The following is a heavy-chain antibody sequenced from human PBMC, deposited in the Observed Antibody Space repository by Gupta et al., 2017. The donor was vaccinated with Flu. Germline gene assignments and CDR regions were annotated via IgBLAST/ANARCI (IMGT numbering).Heavy chain of an antibody. J-gene: IGHJ4*02. CDR3: AKMRGTGGTGNYYFDY. V-gene: IGHV3-21*01. CDR2: INGDSRYI. D-gene: IGHD7-27*01. Sequence: PGKGLEWVSSINGDSRYIYYTDSVKGRFTISRDNAKSSLYLQMNSLRPEDTAVYYCAKMRGTGGTGNYYFDYWGQGTLVTVSS.